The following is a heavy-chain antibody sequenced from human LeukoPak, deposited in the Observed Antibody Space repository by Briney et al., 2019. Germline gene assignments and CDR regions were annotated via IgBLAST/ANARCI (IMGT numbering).Heavy chain of an antibody. CDR3: ARTLNTYYYDSSGYSAPPHS. D-gene: IGHD3-22*01. V-gene: IGHV3-23*01. CDR2: ISGSGGST. CDR1: GFTFSSYA. J-gene: IGHJ4*02. Sequence: GGSLRLSCAASGFTFSSYAMSWVRQAPGKGLEWVSAISGSGGSTYYADSVKGRFTISRDNSKNTLYLQMNSLRAEDTAVYYRARTLNTYYYDSSGYSAPPHSWGQGTLVTVSS.